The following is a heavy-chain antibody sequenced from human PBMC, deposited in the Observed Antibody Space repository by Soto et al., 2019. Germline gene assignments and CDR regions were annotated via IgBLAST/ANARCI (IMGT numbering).Heavy chain of an antibody. D-gene: IGHD6-13*01. Sequence: QVQLVQSGGGVVQPGRSLRLSCAASGFDFNTYGLHWVRQATGKGLEWVAGISFDGGNQYYADSVKGRFTISRDKSNNTLYLKMNSLGAEDTATYYCAKDSSVTAAGSGGWFDPWGQGTLVIVSS. V-gene: IGHV3-30*18. CDR2: ISFDGGNQ. CDR1: GFDFNTYG. J-gene: IGHJ5*02. CDR3: AKDSSVTAAGSGGWFDP.